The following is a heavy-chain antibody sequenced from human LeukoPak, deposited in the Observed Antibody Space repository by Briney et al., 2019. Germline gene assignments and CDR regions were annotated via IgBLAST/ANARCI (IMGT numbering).Heavy chain of an antibody. D-gene: IGHD3-10*01. J-gene: IGHJ4*02. Sequence: GGSLRLSCTTSGFSFGDDAISWVRQAPGKGLEWVSYISSSSSTIYYADSVKGRFTISRDNAKNSLYLQMNSLRAEDTAVYYCARDSMVRGVINFDYWGQGTLVTVSS. CDR3: ARDSMVRGVINFDY. CDR1: GFSFGDDA. V-gene: IGHV3-11*04. CDR2: ISSSSSTI.